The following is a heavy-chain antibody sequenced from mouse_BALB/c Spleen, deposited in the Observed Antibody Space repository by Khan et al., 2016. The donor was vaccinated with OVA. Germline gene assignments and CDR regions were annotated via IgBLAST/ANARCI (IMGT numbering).Heavy chain of an antibody. J-gene: IGHJ4*01. D-gene: IGHD1-1*01. V-gene: IGHV1S41*01. CDR2: ISPGSGSA. Sequence: DLVKPGASVKLSCKASGYTFTSYWIHWIKQRPGQGLEWIGHISPGSGSAYYNEMFKGKATLTVDTSSSTAYFQLNSLSSDDSAVYFCARSNYYGRSLYALDYWGQGTSVTVSS. CDR3: ARSNYYGRSLYALDY. CDR1: GYTFTSYW.